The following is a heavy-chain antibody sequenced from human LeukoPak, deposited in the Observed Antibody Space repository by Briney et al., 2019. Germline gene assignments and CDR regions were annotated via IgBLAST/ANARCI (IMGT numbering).Heavy chain of an antibody. D-gene: IGHD3-9*01. CDR3: ARGYDILTGYLKDEPFDY. CDR2: ITSSSTYI. CDR1: GFSLTNYT. Sequence: GGSLRLSCAASGFSLTNYTMNWGRQAPGKVLECVSSITSSSTYIYYADSVQGRFTISRDNAKNSLYLQMNSLRAEDTAVYYCARGYDILTGYLKDEPFDYWGQGTLVTVSS. J-gene: IGHJ4*02. V-gene: IGHV3-21*01.